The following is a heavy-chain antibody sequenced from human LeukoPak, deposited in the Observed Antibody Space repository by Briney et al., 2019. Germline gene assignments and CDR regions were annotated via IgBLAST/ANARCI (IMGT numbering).Heavy chain of an antibody. CDR2: ISSSSGYT. CDR3: ASPAAGTNSDF. D-gene: IGHD6-13*01. V-gene: IGHV3-11*03. J-gene: IGHJ4*02. Sequence: GGSLRLSCAASGFTFSDYYMGRIRQAPGKGLEWISYISSSSGYTNYADSVKGRFTISRDNAKNSLYLQMNSLRAENTAVYYCASPAAGTNSDFWGQGTLVTVSS. CDR1: GFTFSDYY.